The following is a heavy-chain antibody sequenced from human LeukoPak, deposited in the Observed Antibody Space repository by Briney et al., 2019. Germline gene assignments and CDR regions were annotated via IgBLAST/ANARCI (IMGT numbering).Heavy chain of an antibody. CDR2: ISSSGSTI. V-gene: IGHV3-11*01. CDR1: GFTSSDYY. CDR3: ARDVVDWYFDL. D-gene: IGHD2-21*01. J-gene: IGHJ2*01. Sequence: GGSLRLSCAASGFTSSDYYMSWIRQAPGKGLEWVSYISSSGSTIYYADSVKGRFTISRDNAKSSLYLQMNSLRAEDTAVYYCARDVVDWYFDLWGRGTLVTVSS.